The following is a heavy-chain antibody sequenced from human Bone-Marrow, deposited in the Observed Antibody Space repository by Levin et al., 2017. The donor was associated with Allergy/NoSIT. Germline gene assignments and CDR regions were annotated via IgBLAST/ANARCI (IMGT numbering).Heavy chain of an antibody. CDR2: INPNSGGT. J-gene: IGHJ4*02. Sequence: ASVKVSCKASGYTFTGYYMHWVRQAPGQGLEWMGWINPNSGGTNYAQKFQGRVTMTRDTSISTAYMELSRLRSDDTAVYYCARGSYYYDSSGFPPPDGWGQGTLVTVSS. V-gene: IGHV1-2*02. CDR1: GYTFTGYY. D-gene: IGHD3-22*01. CDR3: ARGSYYYDSSGFPPPDG.